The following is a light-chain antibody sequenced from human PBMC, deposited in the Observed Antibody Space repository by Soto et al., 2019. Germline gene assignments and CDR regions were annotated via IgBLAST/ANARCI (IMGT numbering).Light chain of an antibody. J-gene: IGLJ2*01. CDR1: SGHSSYA. CDR3: QTWGTGIHVV. CDR2: VNSDGSH. V-gene: IGLV4-69*01. Sequence: QPVLTQSPSASASLGASVKLTCTLSSGHSSYAIAWHQQQPEKGPRYLMKVNSDGSHNKGDGIPDRFSGSSSGAERYLIISSLQSEDEADYHCQTWGTGIHVVFGGGTKLTVL.